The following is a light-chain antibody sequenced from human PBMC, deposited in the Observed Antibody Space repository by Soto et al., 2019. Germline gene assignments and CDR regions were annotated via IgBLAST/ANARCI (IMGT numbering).Light chain of an antibody. CDR2: GAS. J-gene: IGKJ4*01. CDR1: QSVLSSSNNKNY. CDR3: QHYYCSPLT. Sequence: DLVMAQSPASLSVSLGERATINCKSGQSVLSSSNNKNYLAWYQQTPGQPPKLVTYGASTRASGVPDRFGGSWSRTDFTLTSSSLPAEDVAVYYCQHYYCSPLTFGRGTKVDI. V-gene: IGKV4-1*01.